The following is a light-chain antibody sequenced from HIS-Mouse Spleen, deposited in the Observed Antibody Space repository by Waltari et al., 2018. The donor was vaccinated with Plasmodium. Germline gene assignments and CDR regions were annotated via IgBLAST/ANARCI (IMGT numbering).Light chain of an antibody. V-gene: IGLV2-8*01. CDR2: EVS. CDR3: SSYAGINKFV. CDR1: SSDVGGYNY. Sequence: QSALTQPPSASGSPGQSVTISCTGTSSDVGGYNYVSWYQQHPAKAPKLRIYEVSKRLAGVPDRFSGSKSGNTASRTVSGLQAEDEADDYCSSYAGINKFVCGGGTKLTVL. J-gene: IGLJ2*01.